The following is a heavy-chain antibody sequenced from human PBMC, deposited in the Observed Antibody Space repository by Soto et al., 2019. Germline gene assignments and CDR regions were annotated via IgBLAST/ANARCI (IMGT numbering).Heavy chain of an antibody. Sequence: QVQLVESGGGVVQPGRSLRLSCAASGFTFSSYAMHWVRQAPGKGLEWVAVISYAGGDKYYADSVKGRVTISRDHSKNTLFLQMNSLRTEDRSVYYCARGGRWLQGNDYWGRGTMVTVSS. CDR3: ARGGRWLQGNDY. CDR1: GFTFSSYA. CDR2: ISYAGGDK. V-gene: IGHV3-30-3*01. D-gene: IGHD3-16*01. J-gene: IGHJ4*02.